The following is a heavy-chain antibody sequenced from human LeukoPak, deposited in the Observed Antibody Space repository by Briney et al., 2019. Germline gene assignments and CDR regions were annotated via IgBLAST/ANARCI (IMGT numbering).Heavy chain of an antibody. V-gene: IGHV3-21*04. CDR2: ISSSNSYI. CDR1: GFTFSSYR. Sequence: GGSLRLSCAASGFTFSSYRMNWVRQAPGKRLEWVSSISSSNSYIYYADSVKGRFTISRDNAKNSLYLQMNSLRAEDTAVYYCAKDRVRFSSRVDAFDIWGRGTMDTVSS. D-gene: IGHD6-13*01. J-gene: IGHJ3*02. CDR3: AKDRVRFSSRVDAFDI.